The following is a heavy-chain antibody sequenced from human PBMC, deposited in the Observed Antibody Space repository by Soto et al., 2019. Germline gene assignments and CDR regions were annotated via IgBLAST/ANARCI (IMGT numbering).Heavy chain of an antibody. D-gene: IGHD6-19*01. Sequence: QVQLVQSGAEVKKPGSSVKVSCKASGGTFSSYAISWVRQAPGQGLEWMGGIIPMFGTADYAQKFQGRVTITADESTSKAYMELSSLRSEDTAVYYCAGVLAVAGTSAYNWFDPWGQGTLVTVSS. V-gene: IGHV1-69*01. CDR2: IIPMFGTA. CDR1: GGTFSSYA. J-gene: IGHJ5*02. CDR3: AGVLAVAGTSAYNWFDP.